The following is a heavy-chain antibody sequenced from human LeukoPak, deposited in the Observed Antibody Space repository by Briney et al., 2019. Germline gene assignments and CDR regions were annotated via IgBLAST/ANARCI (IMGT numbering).Heavy chain of an antibody. J-gene: IGHJ4*02. CDR3: ARGVGSGYTDY. D-gene: IGHD3-22*01. V-gene: IGHV4-59*01. CDR2: IYYSGST. CDR1: GGSISSYY. Sequence: PSETLSLTRTVSGGSISSYYWSWIRQPPGKGLEWIGYIYYSGSTNYNPSLKSRVTISVDTSKNQFSLKLSSVTAADTAVYYCARGVGSGYTDYWGQGALVTVSS.